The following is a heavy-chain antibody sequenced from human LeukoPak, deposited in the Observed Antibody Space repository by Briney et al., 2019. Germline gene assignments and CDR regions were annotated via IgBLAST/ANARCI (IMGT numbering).Heavy chain of an antibody. J-gene: IGHJ4*01. D-gene: IGHD2-2*01. CDR3: ARQMSGFCTGTSCYSFDY. CDR1: GDSISSSYYY. V-gene: IGHV4-39*01. Sequence: PSETLSLTCTVSGDSISSSYYYWAWLRQRPGKGLEWIGTICCRGSTYYNPSLMSRVTISVDTPNNQFSLWLNSVTAADTAVYYCARQMSGFCTGTSCYSFDYWGQGILVTVSS. CDR2: ICCRGST.